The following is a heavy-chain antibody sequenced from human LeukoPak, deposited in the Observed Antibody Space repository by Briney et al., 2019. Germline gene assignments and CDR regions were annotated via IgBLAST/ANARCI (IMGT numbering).Heavy chain of an antibody. CDR3: ASYGDPYAFDY. V-gene: IGHV4-59*08. J-gene: IGHJ4*02. CDR2: IYYSGST. D-gene: IGHD4-17*01. CDR1: GGSISGYY. Sequence: SETLSLTCTVSGGSISGYYWSWIRQPPGKGLEWIGYIYYSGSTNYNPSLKSRVTISVDTSKNQFSLKLSSVTAADTAVYYCASYGDPYAFDYWGQGTLVTVSS.